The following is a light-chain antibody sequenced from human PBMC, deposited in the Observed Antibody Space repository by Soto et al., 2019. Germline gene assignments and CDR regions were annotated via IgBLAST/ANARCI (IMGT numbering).Light chain of an antibody. CDR1: SSDVGGYNY. CDR3: SSYSISSAHVL. Sequence: QSALTQPASVSESPGQSITISCTGTSSDVGGYNYVSWYQQHPGKAPKLMIYEVSNRPSGVSNRFSGSKSGNTASLTISGLQAEDEAHYYCSSYSISSAHVLFGGGTKLTVL. V-gene: IGLV2-14*01. J-gene: IGLJ2*01. CDR2: EVS.